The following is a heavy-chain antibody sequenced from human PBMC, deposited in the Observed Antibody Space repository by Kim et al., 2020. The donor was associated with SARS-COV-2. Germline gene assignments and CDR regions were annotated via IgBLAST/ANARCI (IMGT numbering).Heavy chain of an antibody. J-gene: IGHJ4*02. CDR1: GFTFSDYY. V-gene: IGHV3-72*01. D-gene: IGHD6-19*01. CDR3: ARGGISSGWRTIDY. CDR2: IRNKANSHTT. Sequence: GGSLRLSCAASGFTFSDYYMDWVRQAPGKGLEWVARIRNKANSHTTEYAASVKARFIISRDDSKNSLYLQVNSLETEDTAVYYCARGGISSGWRTIDYWGQGTLVTVSS.